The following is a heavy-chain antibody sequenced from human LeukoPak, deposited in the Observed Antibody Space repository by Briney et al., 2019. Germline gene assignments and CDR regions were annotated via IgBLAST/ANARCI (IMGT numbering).Heavy chain of an antibody. D-gene: IGHD6-19*01. CDR3: ARSAVAGTDY. CDR2: INHSGST. J-gene: IGHJ4*02. Sequence: SETLSLTCAVYGGSSSGYYWSWIRQPPGKGLEWIGEINHSGSTNYNPSLKSRVTISVDTSKNQFSLKLSSVTAADTAVYYCARSAVAGTDYWGQGTLVTVSS. CDR1: GGSSSGYY. V-gene: IGHV4-34*01.